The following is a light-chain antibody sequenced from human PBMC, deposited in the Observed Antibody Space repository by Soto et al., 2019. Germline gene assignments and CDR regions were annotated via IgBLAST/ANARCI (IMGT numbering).Light chain of an antibody. J-gene: IGKJ1*01. CDR2: DAS. Sequence: DIQMTQSPSTLSSSVGDRVTITCRATQTINTRLAWYQQKPGKAPKLLIYDASSLESGVPSRFSGSGSGTDFTLTISGLEPEDFAVYYCQQYGSSPWTFGQGTKVDIK. V-gene: IGKV1-5*01. CDR3: QQYGSSPWT. CDR1: QTINTR.